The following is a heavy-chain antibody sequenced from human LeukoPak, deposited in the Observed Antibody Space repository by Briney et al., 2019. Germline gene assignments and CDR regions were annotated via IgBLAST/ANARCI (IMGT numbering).Heavy chain of an antibody. CDR2: INAGNGNT. D-gene: IGHD2-15*01. CDR1: GYTFTSYA. Sequence: GASVKVSCKASGYTFTSYAMHWVRQAPGQRLEWMGWINAGNGNTKYSQKFQGRVTITRDTSASTAYMELSSLRSEDTAVYYCARAGSAVLKYTLQSWFDPWGQGTLVTVSS. J-gene: IGHJ5*02. V-gene: IGHV1-3*01. CDR3: ARAGSAVLKYTLQSWFDP.